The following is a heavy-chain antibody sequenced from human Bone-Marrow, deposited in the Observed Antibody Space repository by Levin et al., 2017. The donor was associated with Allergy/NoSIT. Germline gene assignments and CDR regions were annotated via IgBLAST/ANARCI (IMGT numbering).Heavy chain of an antibody. J-gene: IGHJ4*02. V-gene: IGHV4-39*01. CDR2: ISYSGHT. CDR3: ARGFYDVLTGYSKNFDY. CDR1: GGSMSSSSNY. D-gene: IGHD3-9*01. Sequence: SETLSLTCSVSGGSMSSSSNYWGWIRQPPGKGLEWIGSISYSGHTYYNPSLKSRVTISIDTSKNQFSLKLSSVTAADTAVYYCARGFYDVLTGYSKNFDYWGQGTLVTVSS.